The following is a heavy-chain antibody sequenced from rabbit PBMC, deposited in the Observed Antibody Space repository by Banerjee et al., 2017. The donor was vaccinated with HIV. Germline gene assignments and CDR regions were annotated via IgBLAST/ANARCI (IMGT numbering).Heavy chain of an antibody. Sequence: QSLEESGGDLVKPGASLTLTCTASGFSFSSGYYMCWVRQAPGKGLEWIGCIYTGSSGSTYYASWAKGRFTISKTSSTTVTLQMTSLTAADTATYFCARGITIVAAGVDYGLDLWGPGTLVTVS. CDR3: ARGITIVAAGVDYGLDL. V-gene: IGHV1S40*01. J-gene: IGHJ6*01. CDR2: IYTGSSGST. D-gene: IGHD4-1*01. CDR1: GFSFSSGYY.